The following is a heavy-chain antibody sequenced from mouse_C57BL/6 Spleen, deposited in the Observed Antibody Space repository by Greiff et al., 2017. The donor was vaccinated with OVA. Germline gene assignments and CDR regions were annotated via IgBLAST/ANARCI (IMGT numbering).Heavy chain of an antibody. CDR3: AGARDDDYDRDCAMDY. V-gene: IGHV5-17*01. J-gene: IGHJ4*01. Sequence: EVKLVESGGGLVKPGGSLKLSCAASGFTFSDYGMHWVRQAPEKGLEWVAYISSGSSTIYYADTVKGRFTISRDNAKNTLFLQMSSLRSEDEAMYFCAGARDDDYDRDCAMDYWGQGTSATVSS. D-gene: IGHD2-4*01. CDR1: GFTFSDYG. CDR2: ISSGSSTI.